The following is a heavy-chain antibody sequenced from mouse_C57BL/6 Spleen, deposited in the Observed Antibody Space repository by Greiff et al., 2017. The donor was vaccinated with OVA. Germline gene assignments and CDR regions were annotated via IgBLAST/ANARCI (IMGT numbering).Heavy chain of an antibody. CDR3: ARDRDYDASFAY. V-gene: IGHV5-4*01. J-gene: IGHJ3*01. Sequence: DVHLVESGGGLVKPGGSLKLSCAASGFTFSSYAMSWVRQTPEKRLEWVAAISDGGGCTYYTDNVKGRFTISRDNAKNNLYLQMSHLKSEDTAMYYCARDRDYDASFAYWGQGTLVTVSA. D-gene: IGHD2-4*01. CDR2: ISDGGGCT. CDR1: GFTFSSYA.